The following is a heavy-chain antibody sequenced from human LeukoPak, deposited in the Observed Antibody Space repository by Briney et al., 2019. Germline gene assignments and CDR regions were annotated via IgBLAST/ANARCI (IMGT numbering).Heavy chain of an antibody. V-gene: IGHV3-21*01. Sequence: NPGGSLRLSCAASGFPFSTHSLNWVRQAPGKGLEWVSSISAGGDFVYYGDSVKGRFTMSRDNAKNSLHLQMDSLTAEDTAVYYWVRDKYDMSNYAYFDSWGHGALVTVSS. CDR2: ISAGGDFV. J-gene: IGHJ4*01. D-gene: IGHD3-10*01. CDR1: GFPFSTHS. CDR3: VRDKYDMSNYAYFDS.